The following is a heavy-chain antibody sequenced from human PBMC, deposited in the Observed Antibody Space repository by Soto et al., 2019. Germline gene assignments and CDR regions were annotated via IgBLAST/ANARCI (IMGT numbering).Heavy chain of an antibody. CDR3: ARDRVYGSGREWVYGMDV. Sequence: ASETLSLTCTVSGGSISSGDYYWSWIRQPPGKGLEWIGYIYYSGSTYYNPSLKSRVTISVDTSKNQFSLKLSSVTAADTAVYYCARDRVYGSGREWVYGMDVWGQGTTVTVSS. CDR2: IYYSGST. J-gene: IGHJ6*02. V-gene: IGHV4-30-4*01. CDR1: GGSISSGDYY. D-gene: IGHD3-10*01.